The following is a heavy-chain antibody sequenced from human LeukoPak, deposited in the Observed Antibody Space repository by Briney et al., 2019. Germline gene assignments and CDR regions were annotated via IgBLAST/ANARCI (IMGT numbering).Heavy chain of an antibody. J-gene: IGHJ4*02. CDR2: IYPSGTT. Sequence: SFTLPLTYSLSGASLSRNYWSWIRQPAGKGLESIGRIYPSGTTHYNPSLKSRVAMSVDPTTNQFSLNLTSVTAADTAVYYCADDYGDWGQGTVATVSS. CDR1: GASLSRNY. D-gene: IGHD4-17*01. V-gene: IGHV4-4*07. CDR3: ADDYGD.